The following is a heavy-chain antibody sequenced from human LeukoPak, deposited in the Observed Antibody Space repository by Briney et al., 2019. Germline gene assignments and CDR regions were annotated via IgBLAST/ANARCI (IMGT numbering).Heavy chain of an antibody. CDR3: ARIYSNSVSYHFDH. D-gene: IGHD6-6*01. CDR2: NDWHDDT. V-gene: IGHV2-70*04. J-gene: IGHJ4*02. CDR1: GFTLSTSGVR. Sequence: SGPALAKPTQTLTLTCTISGFTLSTSGVRVSWIRQPSGKALARLARNDWHDDTFYPPSLKTKLPISKDTSNNNVVLTMIHMDPVHTVTYYCARIYSNSVSYHFDHWGRGTLVTVSS.